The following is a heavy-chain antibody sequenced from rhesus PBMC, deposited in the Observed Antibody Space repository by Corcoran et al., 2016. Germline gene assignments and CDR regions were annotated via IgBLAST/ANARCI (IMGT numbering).Heavy chain of an antibody. D-gene: IGHD2-39*02. CDR2: ISIAGRT. J-gene: IGHJ6*01. CDR3: VSDIVVVVSAHYGLDS. CDR1: GFTFSSCD. V-gene: IGHV3-132*01. Sequence: GESEGNFVQPGGSLRLSCAVSGFTFSSCDLDWIRHAPGKGLGWVSGISIAGRTYYATAVNSLFAISRENAKNTLYLQMNSLIAEDTAIYYCVSDIVVVVSAHYGLDSWGQGVVVTVSS.